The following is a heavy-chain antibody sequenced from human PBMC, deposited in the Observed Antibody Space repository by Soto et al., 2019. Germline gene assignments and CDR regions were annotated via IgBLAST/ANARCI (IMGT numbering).Heavy chain of an antibody. J-gene: IGHJ4*02. CDR1: GYTFTSYG. Sequence: ASVKVSCKASGYTFTSYGISWVRQAPGQGLEWMGWISAYNGNTNYAQKLQGRVTMTTDTSTSTAYMELRSLRSDDTAVYYCARDYYDSSGYYYVVTPSFDYWGQGTLVTVSS. CDR3: ARDYYDSSGYYYVVTPSFDY. V-gene: IGHV1-18*01. D-gene: IGHD3-22*01. CDR2: ISAYNGNT.